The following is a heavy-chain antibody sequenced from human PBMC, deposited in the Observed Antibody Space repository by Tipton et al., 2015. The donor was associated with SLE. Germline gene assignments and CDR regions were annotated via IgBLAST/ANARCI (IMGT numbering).Heavy chain of an antibody. J-gene: IGHJ6*02. CDR3: ARAPEGDLLGGMDV. D-gene: IGHD3-16*01. V-gene: IGHV4-59*01. Sequence: TLSLTCTVSGGSIGSSYWSWIRQPPGKGLEWIGYIYYSASTNYNPSFKSRVTISRDVSKNQFSLKLNSVTAADTAVYYCARAPEGDLLGGMDVWGQGTPVTVSS. CDR1: GGSIGSSY. CDR2: IYYSAST.